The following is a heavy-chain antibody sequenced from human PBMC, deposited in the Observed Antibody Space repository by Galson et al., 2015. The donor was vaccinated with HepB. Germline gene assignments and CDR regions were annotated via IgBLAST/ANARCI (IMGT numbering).Heavy chain of an antibody. D-gene: IGHD1-26*01. V-gene: IGHV3-30*04. CDR3: ARDAGAMEIKYSFDY. Sequence: SLRLSCAASGFTFSSYAMHWVRQAPGKGLEWVAVISYDGGSKYYADSVKGRFTISRDNSKNTLYLQMNSLRAEDTAVYYCARDAGAMEIKYSFDYWGQATLVAVSS. CDR2: ISYDGGSK. J-gene: IGHJ4*02. CDR1: GFTFSSYA.